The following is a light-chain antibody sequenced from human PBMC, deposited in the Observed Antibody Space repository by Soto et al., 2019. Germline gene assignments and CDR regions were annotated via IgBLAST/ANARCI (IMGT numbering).Light chain of an antibody. V-gene: IGKV3-20*01. CDR2: GAS. CDR1: QSVISSY. Sequence: EIVLTQSPGTLSLSPGERATLSCRASQSVISSYLAWYQQSPGQPPRLLIYGASYRATGIPDRFSGSGSGTDFTLTITRLEPEDFAVYYCLQYGDSPWTFGQGTKVEIK. J-gene: IGKJ1*01. CDR3: LQYGDSPWT.